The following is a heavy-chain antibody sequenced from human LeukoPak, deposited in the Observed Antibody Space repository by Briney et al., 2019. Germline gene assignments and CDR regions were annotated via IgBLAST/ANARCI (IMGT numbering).Heavy chain of an antibody. CDR3: AKDLAGYYYDSSGYTDY. D-gene: IGHD3-22*01. CDR1: GFTLSSYA. J-gene: IGHJ4*02. V-gene: IGHV3-23*01. CDR2: ISGNAGST. Sequence: GGSLRLSCAASGFTLSSYAMSWVRQAPGKRLEWVSLISGNAGSTYYADSVKGRFTISRDITKNTLYLQMNSLRAEDTAVYYCAKDLAGYYYDSSGYTDYWGQGTLVTVSS.